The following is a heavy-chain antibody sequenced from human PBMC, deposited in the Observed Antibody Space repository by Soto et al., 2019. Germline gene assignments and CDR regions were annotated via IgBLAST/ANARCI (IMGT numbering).Heavy chain of an antibody. Sequence: SSETLSLTCTVSGVSISSYYWSWIRQPPGKGLEWIGYIYYSGSTNYNPSLKSRVTISVDTSKNQFSLKLSSVTAADTAVYYCARGRGGYFDLWGRGTLVTVSS. V-gene: IGHV4-59*01. CDR3: ARGRGGYFDL. CDR1: GVSISSYY. CDR2: IYYSGST. J-gene: IGHJ2*01.